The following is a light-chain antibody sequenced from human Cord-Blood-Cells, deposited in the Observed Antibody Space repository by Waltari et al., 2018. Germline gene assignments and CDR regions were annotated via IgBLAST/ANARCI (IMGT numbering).Light chain of an antibody. CDR2: GKN. CDR3: NSRDSSGNHLV. J-gene: IGLJ2*01. CDR1: SLRSYY. Sequence: SSELTQHPAVSVALGQTVRITCQGDSLRSYYASWYQQKPGQAPVLVIYGKNNRPSVIPDRFSGSSSGNTASLTITGAQAEDEADYYCNSRDSSGNHLVFGGGTKLTVL. V-gene: IGLV3-19*01.